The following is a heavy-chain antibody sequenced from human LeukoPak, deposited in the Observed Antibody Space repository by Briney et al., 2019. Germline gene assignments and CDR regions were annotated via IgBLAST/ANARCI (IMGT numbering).Heavy chain of an antibody. D-gene: IGHD3-10*01. CDR3: ARAITVWFGESPGQLNWFDP. V-gene: IGHV4-38-2*02. CDR2: IYHSGST. Sequence: SGTLSLTCTVSGYSISNGYYWGWIRQPPGKGLEWIGNIYHSGSTYYNPSLKSRVTISVDTSKNQFSLKLSSVTAADTAVYYCARAITVWFGESPGQLNWFDPWGQGTLVTVSS. J-gene: IGHJ5*02. CDR1: GYSISNGYY.